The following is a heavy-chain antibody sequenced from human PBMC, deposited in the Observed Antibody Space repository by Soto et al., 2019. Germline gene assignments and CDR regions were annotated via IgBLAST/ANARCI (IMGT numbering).Heavy chain of an antibody. D-gene: IGHD3-10*01. CDR3: ARDRYYGSGTYYNFYSGMDV. Sequence: SETLSLTCTVSGGSINSGDYYWTWVRHPPGKGLEWIGNIFHSGSTYYTPSLQSRVTISLDTSKNHFSLKLSSVTPADTAVYYCARDRYYGSGTYYNFYSGMDVWGQGTTVTVSS. CDR1: GGSINSGDYY. V-gene: IGHV4-30-4*01. CDR2: IFHSGST. J-gene: IGHJ6*02.